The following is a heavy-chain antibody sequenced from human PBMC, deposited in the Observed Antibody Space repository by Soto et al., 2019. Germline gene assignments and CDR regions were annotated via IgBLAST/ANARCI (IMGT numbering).Heavy chain of an antibody. CDR1: GYTFANYG. CDR2: ISGNNGAT. CDR3: VRDLKYLRVTGNWFDS. J-gene: IGHJ5*01. D-gene: IGHD1-1*01. V-gene: IGHV1-18*04. Sequence: QVQLMQSGNEVKKPGASVTVSCKASGYTFANYGISWVRQAPGQGLEWMGWISGNNGATNFAPKDQDRITMTLETSTVVAPLTLRTLRSGDTPIYYCVRDLKYLRVTGNWFDSWGQGTLVTVSS.